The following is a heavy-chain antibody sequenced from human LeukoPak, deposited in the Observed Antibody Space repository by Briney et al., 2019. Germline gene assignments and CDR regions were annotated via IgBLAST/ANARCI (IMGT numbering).Heavy chain of an antibody. CDR3: ARRLRGPNFRPYYFDS. Sequence: SETLSLTCAVYGGSFSDYFWSWVRQPPGKGPEWIGEILHTGTTDYRPSLKSRLTISVDKSRNQFSLRLRSVTAADTAVYFCARRLRGPNFRPYYFDSWGQGTLVTVSS. CDR2: ILHTGTT. J-gene: IGHJ4*02. V-gene: IGHV4-34*12. D-gene: IGHD2-21*02. CDR1: GGSFSDYF.